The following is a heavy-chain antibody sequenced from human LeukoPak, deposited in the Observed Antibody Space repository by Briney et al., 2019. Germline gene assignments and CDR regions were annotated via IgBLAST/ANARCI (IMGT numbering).Heavy chain of an antibody. CDR3: ARSIYYGSGSYYHFDY. D-gene: IGHD3-10*01. CDR1: GYTFTGYY. CDR2: INPNSGGT. Sequence: ASVKVSCKASGYTFTGYYMHWVRQASGQGLEWMGWINPNSGGTNYAQKFQGWVTMTRDTSISTAYMELSRLRSDDTAVYYCARSIYYGSGSYYHFDYWGQGTLVTVSS. V-gene: IGHV1-2*04. J-gene: IGHJ4*02.